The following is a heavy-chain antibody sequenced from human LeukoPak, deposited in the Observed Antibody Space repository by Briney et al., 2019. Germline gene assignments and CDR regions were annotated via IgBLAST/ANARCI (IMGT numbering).Heavy chain of an antibody. CDR2: INHSGST. D-gene: IGHD4-17*01. CDR3: ARAPLNYGDYGDY. J-gene: IGHJ4*02. V-gene: IGHV4-34*01. CDR1: GGSFSGYY. Sequence: SETLSLTCAVYGGSFSGYYWSWIRQPPGKGLEWIGEINHSGSTNYNPPLKSRVTISVDTSKNQFSLKLSSVTAADTVVYYCARAPLNYGDYGDYWGQGTLVTVSS.